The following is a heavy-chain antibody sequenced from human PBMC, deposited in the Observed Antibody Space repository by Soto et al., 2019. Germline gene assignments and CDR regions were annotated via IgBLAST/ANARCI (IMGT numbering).Heavy chain of an antibody. J-gene: IGHJ1*01. CDR2: IYHSGST. D-gene: IGHD2-15*01. CDR1: GGSISSSNW. V-gene: IGHV4-4*02. CDR3: ARALLDCSGGSCYSAEYFQH. Sequence: KPSETLSLTCAVSGGSISSSNWWSWVRQPPGKGLEWIGEIYHSGSTNYNPSLKSRVTISVDKSKNQFSLKLSSVTAADTAVYYCARALLDCSGGSCYSAEYFQHWGQGTLVTVSS.